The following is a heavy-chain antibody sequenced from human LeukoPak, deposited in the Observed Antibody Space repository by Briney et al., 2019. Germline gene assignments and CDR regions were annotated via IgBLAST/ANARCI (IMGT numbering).Heavy chain of an antibody. V-gene: IGHV3-33*01. Sequence: GGSLRLSCAASGISFSSHGMHWVRQAPGKGLEWVAVIWYDGSNIYYADSVKGRFTISRDNSKNTLYLQMNSLRAEDTALYYCARARNDYDSNGFSLSDYWGQGTLVTVSS. CDR3: ARARNDYDSNGFSLSDY. CDR1: GISFSSHG. D-gene: IGHD3-22*01. J-gene: IGHJ4*02. CDR2: IWYDGSNI.